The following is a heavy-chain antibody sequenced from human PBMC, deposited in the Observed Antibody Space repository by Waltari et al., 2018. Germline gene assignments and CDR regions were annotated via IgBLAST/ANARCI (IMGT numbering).Heavy chain of an antibody. CDR1: GYTLTELS. V-gene: IGHV1-24*01. D-gene: IGHD6-19*01. Sequence: QVQLVQSGAEVKKPGASVKVSCKVSGYTLTELSMHWVRQAPGKGLEWMGGFDPEDGETIDAQKFQGRVTMTEDTATDTAYMELSSLRSEETAVYYCATDQWRRSSYGMDVWGQGTTVTVSS. CDR3: ATDQWRRSSYGMDV. J-gene: IGHJ6*02. CDR2: FDPEDGET.